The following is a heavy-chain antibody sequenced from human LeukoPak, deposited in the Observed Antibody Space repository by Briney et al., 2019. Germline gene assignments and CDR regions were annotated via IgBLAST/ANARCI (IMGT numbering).Heavy chain of an antibody. D-gene: IGHD1-26*01. V-gene: IGHV3-23*01. CDR2: FSGGGDHT. CDR3: TTFASGSYWPWDH. Sequence: GGSLRLSCAASGFTFSGYAMSWVRQAPGKGLEWVSTFSGGGDHTYYADSVKGRFTISRDKSKNTLHLQMNSLKTEDTAVYYCTTFASGSYWPWDHWGQGTLVTVSS. CDR1: GFTFSGYA. J-gene: IGHJ4*02.